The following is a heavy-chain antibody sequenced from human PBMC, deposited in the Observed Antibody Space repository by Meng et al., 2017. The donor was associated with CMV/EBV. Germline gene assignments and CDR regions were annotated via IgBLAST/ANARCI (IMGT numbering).Heavy chain of an antibody. J-gene: IGHJ4*02. Sequence: QVERVQSGAEMKKPGASVNGSCTTSVFTFSDYYIHWVRQAPGQGLEWMGWVNSNNDATNYARKFQGRVSMTRDTSISTAHMELSRLMSDDTAVYYCVRSSGWSLFDYWGQGTLVTVSS. CDR3: VRSSGWSLFDY. D-gene: IGHD6-19*01. CDR1: VFTFSDYY. V-gene: IGHV1-2*02. CDR2: VNSNNDAT.